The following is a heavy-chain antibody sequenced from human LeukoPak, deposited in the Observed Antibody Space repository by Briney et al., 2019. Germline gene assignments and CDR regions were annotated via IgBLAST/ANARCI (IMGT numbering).Heavy chain of an antibody. CDR3: ARELGSSGYYPFDY. CDR1: GFTFSSYG. J-gene: IGHJ4*02. V-gene: IGHV3-33*01. CDR2: IWYGGSNK. Sequence: GRSLRLSCAASGFTFSSYGMHWVRQAPGKGLEWVALIWYGGSNKYYADSVKGRFTISRDNSKNALYLQMNSLRAEDTAVYYCARELGSSGYYPFDYWGQGTLVTVSS. D-gene: IGHD3-22*01.